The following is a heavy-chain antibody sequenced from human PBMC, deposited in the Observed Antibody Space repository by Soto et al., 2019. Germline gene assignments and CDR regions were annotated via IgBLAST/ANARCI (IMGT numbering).Heavy chain of an antibody. CDR3: ARDIGYCSSTSCSQKDYYFDH. CDR1: GGSISSCCYY. Sequence: SETLSLTCTVSGGSISSCCYYWSWIRQHPGKGLEWIGYIYYSGSTYYNPSLKSRVTISVDTSKNQFSLKLSSVTAADTAVYYCARDIGYCSSTSCSQKDYYFDHWGHGTLVTVSS. CDR2: IYYSGST. J-gene: IGHJ4*01. D-gene: IGHD2-2*01. V-gene: IGHV4-31*03.